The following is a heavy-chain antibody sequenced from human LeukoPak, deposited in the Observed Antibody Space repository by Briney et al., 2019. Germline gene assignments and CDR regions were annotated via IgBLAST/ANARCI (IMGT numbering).Heavy chain of an antibody. Sequence: PSETLSLTCTVSGGSTSSYYWSWIPQPPGKGLEWIGYIYYSGSTNYNPSLKSRVTISVDTSKNQFSLKLSSVTAADTAVYYCGREAGRNYYDSSGYGYDAFDIWGQGTMVTVSS. V-gene: IGHV4-59*01. J-gene: IGHJ3*02. CDR3: GREAGRNYYDSSGYGYDAFDI. CDR1: GGSTSSYY. CDR2: IYYSGST. D-gene: IGHD3-22*01.